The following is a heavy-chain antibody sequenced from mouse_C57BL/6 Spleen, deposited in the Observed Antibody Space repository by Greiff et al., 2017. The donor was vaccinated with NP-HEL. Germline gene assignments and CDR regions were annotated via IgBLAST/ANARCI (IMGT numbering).Heavy chain of an antibody. Sequence: VQLQQSGPELVKPGASVKISCKASGYTFTDYYMNWVKQSHGKSLEWIGDINPNNGGTSYNQKFKGKATLTVDKSSSTAYMELRSLTSEDSAVYYCARDSGEVDYWGQGTTLTVSS. J-gene: IGHJ2*01. CDR3: ARDSGEVDY. CDR2: INPNNGGT. CDR1: GYTFTDYY. V-gene: IGHV1-26*01. D-gene: IGHD3-1*01.